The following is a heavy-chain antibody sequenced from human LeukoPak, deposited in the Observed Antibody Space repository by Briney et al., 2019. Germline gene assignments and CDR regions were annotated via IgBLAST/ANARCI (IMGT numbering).Heavy chain of an antibody. J-gene: IGHJ3*02. Sequence: PGGSLRLSCAASGFTFSSYWMSWVRQAPGKGLEWVANIKQDGSEKYYVDSVKGRLTISRDNAKNSLYLQMNSLRAEDTAVYYCARISRDDAFDIWGQGTMVTVSS. CDR2: IKQDGSEK. CDR3: ARISRDDAFDI. V-gene: IGHV3-7*01. CDR1: GFTFSSYW. D-gene: IGHD3-3*02.